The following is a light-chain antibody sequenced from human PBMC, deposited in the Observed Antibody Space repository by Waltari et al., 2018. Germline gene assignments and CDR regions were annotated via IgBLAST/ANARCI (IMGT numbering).Light chain of an antibody. V-gene: IGLV2-11*01. Sequence: QSALTQPRSVSGSPGQSVAISCTGPSSDAGGSNYASWYQQHPGKPPKIIIYDVTTRPSGVPDRFSGSKSGNTASLTISGLQAEDEADYYCCSYAGSDTYVFGTGTEVTVL. CDR3: CSYAGSDTYV. CDR2: DVT. CDR1: SSDAGGSNY. J-gene: IGLJ1*01.